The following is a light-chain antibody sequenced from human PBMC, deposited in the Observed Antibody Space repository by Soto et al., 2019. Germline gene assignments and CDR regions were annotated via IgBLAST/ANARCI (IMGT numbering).Light chain of an antibody. CDR2: QVT. V-gene: IGLV2-18*02. J-gene: IGLJ1*01. CDR3: SSYTSSVAGV. Sequence: QSALTQPPSASGSPGQSVTISCTGTSSDVGGHSRVSWFQQYPGKAPKLLIFQVTNRPSGVSNRFSGSKSGNTASLTISGLQAEDEADYYCSSYTSSVAGVFGTGTKLTVL. CDR1: SSDVGGHSR.